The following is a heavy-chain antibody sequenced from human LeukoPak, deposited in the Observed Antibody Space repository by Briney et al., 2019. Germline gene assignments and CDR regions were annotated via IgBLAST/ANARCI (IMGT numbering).Heavy chain of an antibody. Sequence: PSETLSLTCTVSGGSISNSYYYWGWIRQPPGKGLEWIGSMYYSGGTYYNPSLKSRVTISADTSQNQLFLKLNSVTAADTAVFYCARGGTMVRGVIIIYYGMDVWGQGTTVTVSS. V-gene: IGHV4-39*07. D-gene: IGHD3-10*01. CDR1: GGSISNSYYY. J-gene: IGHJ6*02. CDR2: MYYSGGT. CDR3: ARGGTMVRGVIIIYYGMDV.